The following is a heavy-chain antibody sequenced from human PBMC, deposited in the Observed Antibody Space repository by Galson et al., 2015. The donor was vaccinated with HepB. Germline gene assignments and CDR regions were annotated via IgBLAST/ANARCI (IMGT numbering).Heavy chain of an antibody. V-gene: IGHV5-51*01. CDR3: ARLGYCGSDTCYKGLGWCDP. J-gene: IGHJ5*02. CDR2: IYPADSDS. Sequence: SGAEVKKPGESLKISCKGSGYSFTSYWIGWVRQMPGKGLEWMGIIYPADSDSRYSPSFQGQVTISADKSISTAYLQWSSLKASDTAMYYCARLGYCGSDTCYKGLGWCDPWGQGTPVTVSS. D-gene: IGHD2-2*02. CDR1: GYSFTSYW.